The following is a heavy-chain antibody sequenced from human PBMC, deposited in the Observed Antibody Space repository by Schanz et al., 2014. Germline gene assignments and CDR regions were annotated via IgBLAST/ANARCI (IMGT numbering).Heavy chain of an antibody. CDR2: IMPLRGIG. CDR3: TRLRRADPNGFDV. Sequence: QVLQVQSGSELKKPGTSVKVSCKASGYTFNNYTYVMIWVRQVPGQGLEWLGRIMPLRGIGNNAWKFQDRLTITADKSMNITSMELSSLGTEDTAVYYCTRLRRADPNGFDVWGQGTTVTVS. V-gene: IGHV1-69*02. CDR1: GYTFNNYT. J-gene: IGHJ6*02. D-gene: IGHD6-19*01.